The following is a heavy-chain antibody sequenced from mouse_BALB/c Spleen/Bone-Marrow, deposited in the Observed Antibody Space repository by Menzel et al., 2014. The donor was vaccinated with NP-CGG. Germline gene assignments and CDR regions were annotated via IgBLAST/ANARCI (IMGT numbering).Heavy chain of an antibody. CDR2: ISSGGST. CDR1: GFTFSSYA. CDR3: ARDDYDDQYYLDY. V-gene: IGHV5-6-5*01. Sequence: EVQRVESGGGLVKPGGSLKLSYAASGFTFSSYAMSWVRQTPEKRLEWVASISSGGSTYYPDSVEGRFTISRDNARNILYLQMSSLRSEDTAMYYCARDDYDDQYYLDYWGQGTTLTVSS. J-gene: IGHJ2*01. D-gene: IGHD2-4*01.